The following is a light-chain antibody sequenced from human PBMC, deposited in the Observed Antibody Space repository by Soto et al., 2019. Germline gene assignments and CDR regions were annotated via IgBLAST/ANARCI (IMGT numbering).Light chain of an antibody. J-gene: IGKJ1*01. Sequence: EIDLTQSPATLSSSPGERATLSCRASQTVSSSLAWYQQKPGQAPSLLIYEASNMATGIPARFSGSGSGTDFTLTISSLEPEDFAIYYCQQRGSSPCTFGQGTKVEV. CDR1: QTVSSS. V-gene: IGKV3-11*01. CDR3: QQRGSSPCT. CDR2: EAS.